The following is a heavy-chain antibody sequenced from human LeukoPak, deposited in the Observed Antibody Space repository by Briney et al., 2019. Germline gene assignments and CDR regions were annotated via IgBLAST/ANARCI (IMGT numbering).Heavy chain of an antibody. CDR1: GGTFSSYA. CDR3: ARESAYGRVPATDDDY. V-gene: IGHV1-69*01. CDR2: IIPIFGTA. Sequence: GSSVKVSCKASGGTFSSYAISWVRQAPGQGLEWMGGIIPIFGTANYAQKFQGRVTTTADESTSTAYMELSSLRSEDTAVYYCARESAYGRVPATDDDYWGQGTLVTVSS. J-gene: IGHJ4*02. D-gene: IGHD2-2*01.